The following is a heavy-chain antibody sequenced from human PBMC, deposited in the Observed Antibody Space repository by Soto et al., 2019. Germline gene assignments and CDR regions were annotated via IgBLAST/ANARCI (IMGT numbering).Heavy chain of an antibody. Sequence: PGGSLRLSCVASGFPFTNAWMNWVRQAPGKGLEWVGLIKSNFDGGTADYAAPVKGRFTISRDDSKNTVYLQMNSLKSDDTAVYYCTTGPSSMIADYWGQGTLVTVSS. CDR3: TTGPSSMIADY. J-gene: IGHJ4*02. CDR2: IKSNFDGGTA. CDR1: GFPFTNAW. D-gene: IGHD2-21*01. V-gene: IGHV3-15*01.